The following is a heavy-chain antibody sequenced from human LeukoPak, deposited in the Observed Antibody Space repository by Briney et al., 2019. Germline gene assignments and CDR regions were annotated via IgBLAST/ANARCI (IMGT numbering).Heavy chain of an antibody. D-gene: IGHD3-10*01. CDR3: PTAGTVRGVTALGF. J-gene: IGHJ4*02. CDR1: GFTFSSYS. CDR2: IKSKSDGGTS. V-gene: IGHV3-15*01. Sequence: GGSLRLSCAASGFTFSSYSMNWVRQAPGKGLEWVGRIKSKSDGGTSDYVAPVKGRFTISRDDSKNTLYLQMNSLETEDTAVYYCPTAGTVRGVTALGFWGQGTLVTVSS.